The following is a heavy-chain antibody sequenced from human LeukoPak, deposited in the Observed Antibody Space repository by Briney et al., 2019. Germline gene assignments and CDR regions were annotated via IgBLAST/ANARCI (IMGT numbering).Heavy chain of an antibody. Sequence: SETLSLTCTVSGGSISSSSYYWGWIRQPPGKGLEWIGSIYYSGSTYYNPSLKSRVTISVDASKNQFSLKLSSVTAADTAVYYCASLAGDRGSFDYWGQGTLVTVSS. V-gene: IGHV4-39*01. J-gene: IGHJ4*02. CDR3: ASLAGDRGSFDY. CDR1: GGSISSSSYY. CDR2: IYYSGST. D-gene: IGHD3-16*01.